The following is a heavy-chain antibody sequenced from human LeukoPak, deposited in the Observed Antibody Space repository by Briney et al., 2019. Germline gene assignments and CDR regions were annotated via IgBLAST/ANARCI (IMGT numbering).Heavy chain of an antibody. J-gene: IGHJ6*03. D-gene: IGHD3-3*01. CDR3: ARDRTIFGATSYYVDV. CDR1: GYTLTDYC. Sequence: ASVKVSCKASGYTLTDYCLHWVRQAPGQGLEWMGWINPNSGGTNYAQNFQGRVTMTKDTSINTAYMELSRLRSDDTALYYCARDRTIFGATSYYVDVWGKGTTVTVSS. CDR2: INPNSGGT. V-gene: IGHV1-2*02.